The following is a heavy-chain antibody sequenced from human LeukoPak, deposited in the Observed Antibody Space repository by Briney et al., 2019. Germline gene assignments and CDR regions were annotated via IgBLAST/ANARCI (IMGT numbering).Heavy chain of an antibody. V-gene: IGHV1-69*05. CDR1: GGTFSSYA. Sequence: VASVKVSCKASGGTFSSYAISWVRQAPRQGLEWMGGIIPIFGTANYAQKFQGRVTITTDESTSTAYMELSSLRSEDTAVYYCARQASQIGYCSSTSCSNYNWFDPWGQGTLVTVSS. CDR3: ARQASQIGYCSSTSCSNYNWFDP. D-gene: IGHD2-2*01. J-gene: IGHJ5*02. CDR2: IIPIFGTA.